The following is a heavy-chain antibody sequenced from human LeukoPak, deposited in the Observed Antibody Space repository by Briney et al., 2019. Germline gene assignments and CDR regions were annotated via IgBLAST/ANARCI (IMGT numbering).Heavy chain of an antibody. J-gene: IGHJ4*02. CDR2: INPNSGGT. CDR1: GYTFTGYY. V-gene: IGHV1-2*02. Sequence: GASVKVSCKASGYTFTGYYMHWVRQAPGQGLEWMGWINPNSGGTNYAQKFQGRVTMTRDTSISAAYMELSRLRSDDAAVYYCARNRKLLWFGASDYWGQGTLVTVSS. CDR3: ARNRKLLWFGASDY. D-gene: IGHD3-10*01.